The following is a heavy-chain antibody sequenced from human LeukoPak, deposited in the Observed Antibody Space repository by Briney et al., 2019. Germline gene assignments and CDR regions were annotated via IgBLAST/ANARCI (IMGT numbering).Heavy chain of an antibody. J-gene: IGHJ4*02. CDR3: ARHAAAAAGTQRYYFDY. CDR2: IYYSGST. CDR1: GGSISSYY. Sequence: SETLSLTCTVSGGSISSYYWSWIRQPPGKGLEWIGSIYYSGSTYYNPSLKSRVTISVDTSKNQFSLKLSSVTAADTAVYYCARHAAAAAGTQRYYFDYWGQGTLVTVSS. D-gene: IGHD6-13*01. V-gene: IGHV4-59*05.